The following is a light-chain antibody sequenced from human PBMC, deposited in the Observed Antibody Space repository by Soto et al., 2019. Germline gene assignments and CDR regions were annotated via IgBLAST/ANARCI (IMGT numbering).Light chain of an antibody. CDR3: TSYTSSSTLYV. Sequence: QSVLTQPASVSGSPGQWITISCTGTSSDVGGYKYVSWYQQHPGKAPKLMLYEVSNRPSGVSNRYSGSKSGDTAALTISGLQAEDEADYYCTSYTSSSTLYVFGTGTKVTVL. J-gene: IGLJ1*01. CDR1: SSDVGGYKY. CDR2: EVS. V-gene: IGLV2-14*01.